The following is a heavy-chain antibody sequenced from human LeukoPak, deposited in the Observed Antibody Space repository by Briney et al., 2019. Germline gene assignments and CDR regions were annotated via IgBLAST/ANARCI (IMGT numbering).Heavy chain of an antibody. CDR1: GGSISSYY. V-gene: IGHV4-59*01. D-gene: IGHD2-2*02. CDR3: ARDPGYCSSTSCYNPSYYYYYYMDV. J-gene: IGHJ6*03. Sequence: PSETLSLTCTVSGGSISSYYWSWIRQPPGKGLEWIGYVYYSGSTNYNPSLKSRVTISVDTSKNQFSLKLSSVTAADTAVYYCARDPGYCSSTSCYNPSYYYYYYMDVWGKGTTVTVSS. CDR2: VYYSGST.